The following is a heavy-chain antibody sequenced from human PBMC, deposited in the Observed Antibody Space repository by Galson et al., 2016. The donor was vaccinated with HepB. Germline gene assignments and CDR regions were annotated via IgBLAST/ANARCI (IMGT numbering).Heavy chain of an antibody. D-gene: IGHD3-3*01. V-gene: IGHV1-69*13. CDR2: IITIFGTR. CDR3: ARGPPEGFSSGYYSGPGGYYGMDV. CDR1: GGTFSSYG. J-gene: IGHJ6*02. Sequence: SVKVSCKASGGTFSSYGISWVRQAPGQGLEWMAGIITIFGTRNHAQKFQGRITITADDSTSTVYMELSSLRSEDTAVYYCARGPPEGFSSGYYSGPGGYYGMDVWGQGTTVTVSS.